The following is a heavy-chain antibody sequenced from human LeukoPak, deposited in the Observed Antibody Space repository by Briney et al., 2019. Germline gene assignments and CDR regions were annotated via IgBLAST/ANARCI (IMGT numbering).Heavy chain of an antibody. J-gene: IGHJ4*02. CDR1: GFTFSSYA. V-gene: IGHV3-23*01. Sequence: PGGSLRLSCAASGFTFSSYAMSWVRQAPGKGLEWVSAISGSGGSTYYADSVKGRFTISRDNSKNPLYLQMNSLRAEDTAVYYCAKDQEGSGWSPIGYWGQGTLVTVSS. CDR3: AKDQEGSGWSPIGY. D-gene: IGHD6-19*01. CDR2: ISGSGGST.